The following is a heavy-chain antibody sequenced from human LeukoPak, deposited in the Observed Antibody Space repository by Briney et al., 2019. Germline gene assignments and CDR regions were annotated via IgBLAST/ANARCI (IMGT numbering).Heavy chain of an antibody. V-gene: IGHV3-21*01. J-gene: IGHJ4*02. CDR2: ISSSSSYI. Sequence: GGSLRVSCATSGFTFSSYVMTWVCQAPGKGLEWVSSISSSSSYIYYADSVEGRFTISRDNAKNSLYLQMNSLRAEDTAVYYCARWYSSSWSSDTDFDYWGQGTLVTVSS. CDR3: ARWYSSSWSSDTDFDY. D-gene: IGHD6-13*01. CDR1: GFTFSSYV.